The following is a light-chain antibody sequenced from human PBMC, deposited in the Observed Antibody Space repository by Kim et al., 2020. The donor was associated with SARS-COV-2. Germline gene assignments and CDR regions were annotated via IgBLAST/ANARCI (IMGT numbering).Light chain of an antibody. Sequence: EIVMTQSPATLSVSPGERATLSCRASQSVSSNLAWYQRKPGQAPRLLIYGASTRATGIPARFSGSGSGTEFTLTISSLQSEDFAVYYCQKNNNWPLTFGGGTKGDIK. CDR1: QSVSSN. CDR2: GAS. CDR3: QKNNNWPLT. V-gene: IGKV3-15*01. J-gene: IGKJ4*01.